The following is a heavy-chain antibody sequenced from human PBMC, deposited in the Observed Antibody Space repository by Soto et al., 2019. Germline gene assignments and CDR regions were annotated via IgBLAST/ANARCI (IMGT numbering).Heavy chain of an antibody. V-gene: IGHV4-59*12. CDR1: GGSISSYY. CDR2: IYYSGST. J-gene: IGHJ4*02. Sequence: SETLSLTCTVSGGSISSYYWSWIGQPPGKGLKWIGYIYYSGSTNYNPSLKSRVTISVDTSKNQFSLKLSSVTAADTAVYYCARDSAFITMVRGTTLAMEYWGQGTLVTVSS. D-gene: IGHD3-10*01. CDR3: ARDSAFITMVRGTTLAMEY.